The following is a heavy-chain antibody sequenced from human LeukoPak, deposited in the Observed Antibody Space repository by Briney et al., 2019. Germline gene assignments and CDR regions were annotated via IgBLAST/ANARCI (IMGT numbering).Heavy chain of an antibody. Sequence: GASVKVSCKASGYTFTSYYMHWVRQAPGQGLEWMGIINPSGGSTSYAQKFQGRVTMTRDTSTSTVYMELSSLRSEDTAVYYCARALVWDDYYDSSGYYQYYFDYWAREPWSPSPQ. D-gene: IGHD3-22*01. CDR1: GYTFTSYY. J-gene: IGHJ4*02. CDR2: INPSGGST. V-gene: IGHV1-46*01. CDR3: ARALVWDDYYDSSGYYQYYFDY.